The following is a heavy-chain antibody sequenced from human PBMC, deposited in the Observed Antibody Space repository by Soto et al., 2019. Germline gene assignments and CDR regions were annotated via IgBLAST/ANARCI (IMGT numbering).Heavy chain of an antibody. Sequence: SVKGRFTISRDNAKNSLYLQMNSLRAEDTAVYYCARDPGGGVSSRFAPWGQGTLVTVSS. D-gene: IGHD2-15*01. J-gene: IGHJ5*02. V-gene: IGHV3-21*01. CDR3: ARDPGGGVSSRFAP.